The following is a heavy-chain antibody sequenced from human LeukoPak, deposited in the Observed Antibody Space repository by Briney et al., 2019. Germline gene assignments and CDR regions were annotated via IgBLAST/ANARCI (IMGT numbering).Heavy chain of an antibody. D-gene: IGHD6-13*01. Sequence: PGGSLRLSCEASGFTSSSSDMHWVRQATGKGLEWVSTISTAGDPYYPGSVKGRFTISRENAKNSLYLRMNSLRAGDTAVYYCARGSGSSSWYSLDCWGQGTLVTVSS. V-gene: IGHV3-13*05. CDR1: GFTSSSSD. CDR2: ISTAGDP. CDR3: ARGSGSSSWYSLDC. J-gene: IGHJ4*02.